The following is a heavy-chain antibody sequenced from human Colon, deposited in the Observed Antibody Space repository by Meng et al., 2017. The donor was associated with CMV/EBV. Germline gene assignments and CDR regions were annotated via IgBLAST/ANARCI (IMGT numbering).Heavy chain of an antibody. CDR2: ISPYSAQT. V-gene: IGHV1-18*01. D-gene: IGHD2-15*01. CDR3: VGSLHDAGGQFRDY. Sequence: ASVKVSRKASGYNLNIYGIVWVRQAPGQGPEWMGWISPYSAQTKSAQKFQGRVTLTTDTSTSTAYMDLRSLRYDDAAVYYCVGSLHDAGGQFRDYWGQGTPVTVSS. CDR1: GYNLNIYG. J-gene: IGHJ4*02.